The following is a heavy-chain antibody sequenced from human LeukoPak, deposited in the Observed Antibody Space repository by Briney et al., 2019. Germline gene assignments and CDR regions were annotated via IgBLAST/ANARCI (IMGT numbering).Heavy chain of an antibody. CDR1: GGSISSYY. J-gene: IGHJ4*02. D-gene: IGHD6-19*01. V-gene: IGHV4-59*01. Sequence: KPSETLSLTCTVSGGSISSYYWSWIRQPPGKGLEWIGYIYYSGSTNYNPSLKSRVTISVDTSKNQFSLKLSSVTAADTAVYYCARGGWLVPFDYWGQGTLVTVSS. CDR2: IYYSGST. CDR3: ARGGWLVPFDY.